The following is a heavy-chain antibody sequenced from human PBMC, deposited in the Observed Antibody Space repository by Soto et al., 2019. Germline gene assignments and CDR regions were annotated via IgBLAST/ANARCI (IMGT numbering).Heavy chain of an antibody. Sequence: ASVKVFCKASGYTFTSYDINWVRQATGQGLEWMGWMNPNSGNTGYAQKFQGRVTMTRNTSISTAYMELSSLRSEDTAVYYCARGHRSKHGSGSYYIPPATYPIYYYYYYMDVWGKGTTVTVSS. D-gene: IGHD3-10*01. CDR3: ARGHRSKHGSGSYYIPPATYPIYYYYYYMDV. CDR1: GYTFTSYD. CDR2: MNPNSGNT. J-gene: IGHJ6*03. V-gene: IGHV1-8*01.